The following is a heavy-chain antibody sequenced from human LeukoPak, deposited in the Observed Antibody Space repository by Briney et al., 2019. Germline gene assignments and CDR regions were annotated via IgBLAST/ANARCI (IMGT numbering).Heavy chain of an antibody. J-gene: IGHJ4*02. CDR2: IYHSGST. CDR1: GYSISSGYY. CDR3: ARLGYSSAAGDY. D-gene: IGHD6-25*01. V-gene: IGHV4-38-2*02. Sequence: PSETLSLTCTVSGYSISSGYYWGWIRQPPGKGLEWIGSIYHSGSTYYNPSLKSRVTISVDTSKNQFSLKLSSVTAADTAVYYCARLGYSSAAGDYWGQGTLVTVSS.